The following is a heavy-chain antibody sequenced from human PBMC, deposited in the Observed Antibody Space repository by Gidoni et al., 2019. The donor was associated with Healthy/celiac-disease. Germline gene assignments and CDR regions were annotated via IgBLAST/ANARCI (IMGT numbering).Heavy chain of an antibody. Sequence: QVQLVESGGGVVQAGRSLRHPCAAAGFTFSSYGRHWVRQAPGKGLEWVAVISYDGSNKYYADSVKGRFTISRDNSKNTLYLQMNSLRAEDTAVYYCAKIRATVTTYYYMDVWGKGTTVTVSS. CDR3: AKIRATVTTYYYMDV. J-gene: IGHJ6*03. CDR1: GFTFSSYG. V-gene: IGHV3-30*18. D-gene: IGHD4-4*01. CDR2: ISYDGSNK.